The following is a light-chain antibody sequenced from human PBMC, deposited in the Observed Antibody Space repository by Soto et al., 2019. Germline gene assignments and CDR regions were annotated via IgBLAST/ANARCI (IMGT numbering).Light chain of an antibody. CDR2: GAS. CDR1: QSVSGTY. V-gene: IGKV3-20*01. J-gene: IGKJ1*01. Sequence: EIVLTQSPGTLSLSPGERATLSCRASQSVSGTYLAWYQQKPGQAPRLVIYGASSRATGIPDRFSGSGSGTDFTLTISRLEPEDFAVYYCQQYANSQTFGQGTKVDIK. CDR3: QQYANSQT.